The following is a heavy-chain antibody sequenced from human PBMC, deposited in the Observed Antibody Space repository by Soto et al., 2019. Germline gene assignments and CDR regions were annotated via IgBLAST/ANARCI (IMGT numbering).Heavy chain of an antibody. CDR2: IYYSGNT. Sequence: SETLSLACTVSAGSFRSGGYYWSWVRQNPRKGLEWIGNIYYSGNTYYNRSLKSRLTLSLDTSKNELAFNVSSVTAAETAVWYCAGDGLTETAGNARQHFGLEGGGQGP. CDR1: AGSFRSGGYY. V-gene: IGHV4-31*03. CDR3: AGDGLTETAGNARQHFGLEG. J-gene: IGHJ6*02. D-gene: IGHD5-18*01.